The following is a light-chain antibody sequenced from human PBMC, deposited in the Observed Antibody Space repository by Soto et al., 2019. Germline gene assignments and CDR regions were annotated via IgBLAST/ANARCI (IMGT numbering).Light chain of an antibody. Sequence: EIVLTQSPATLSLSPGERATLSCRASQSVSSYLAWYQQKPGQAPRPLMYDASNRATGIPARFSGSGSGTDFTLTISSLEPEDFAVYYCQQRSNWPPYTFGQGTKLEIK. CDR2: DAS. V-gene: IGKV3-11*01. CDR3: QQRSNWPPYT. CDR1: QSVSSY. J-gene: IGKJ2*01.